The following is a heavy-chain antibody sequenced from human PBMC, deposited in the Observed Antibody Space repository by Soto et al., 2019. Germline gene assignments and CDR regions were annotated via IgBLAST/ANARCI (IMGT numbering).Heavy chain of an antibody. J-gene: IGHJ4*02. CDR2: ISGSGGSI. CDR1: GFTFSSYA. D-gene: IGHD3-22*01. CDR3: AKDLFFVDIDYYDSSGYYS. Sequence: GGSLRLSCAASGFTFSSYAMSWVRQAPGKGLEWVSAISGSGGSIYYADSVKGRFTISRDNSKNTLYLQMNSLRAEDTAVYYCAKDLFFVDIDYYDSSGYYSWGQGTLVTVSS. V-gene: IGHV3-23*01.